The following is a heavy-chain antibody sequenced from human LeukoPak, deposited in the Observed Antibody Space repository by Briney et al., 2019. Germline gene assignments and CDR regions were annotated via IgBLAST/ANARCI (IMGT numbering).Heavy chain of an antibody. CDR3: AGSIAVGDLGGMDV. D-gene: IGHD6-19*01. J-gene: IGHJ6*02. V-gene: IGHV1-18*01. CDR2: ISAYNGNT. Sequence: ASVKVSCKASGYTFTSYGISWVRQAPGQGLEWMGWISAYNGNTNYAQKLQGRVTMTTDTSTSTAYMELRSLRSDDTAVYYCAGSIAVGDLGGMDVWGQGTTVTVSS. CDR1: GYTFTSYG.